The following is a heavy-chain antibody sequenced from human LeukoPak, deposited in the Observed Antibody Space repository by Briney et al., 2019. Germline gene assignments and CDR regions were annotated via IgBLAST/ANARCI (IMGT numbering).Heavy chain of an antibody. V-gene: IGHV5-51*01. CDR3: ARLMVVTAIPYYFDY. CDR1: GYSFTSYW. Sequence: GESLKISCKGSGYSFTSYWIGWVRQMPGKGLEWMGIIYPGDSDTRYSPSFQAQVTISADKSISTAYLQWSSLKASDTAMYYCARLMVVTAIPYYFDYWGQGTLVTVSS. CDR2: IYPGDSDT. J-gene: IGHJ4*02. D-gene: IGHD2-21*02.